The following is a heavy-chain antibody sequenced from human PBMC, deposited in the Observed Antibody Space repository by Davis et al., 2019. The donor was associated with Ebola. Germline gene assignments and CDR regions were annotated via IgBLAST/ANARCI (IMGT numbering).Heavy chain of an antibody. CDR3: ARDGTVANQSDY. J-gene: IGHJ4*02. Sequence: SVKVSCKASGGTFSSYAISWVRQAPGQGLEWMGGIIPIFGTANYAQKFQGRVTITADESTSTAYMELSSLRSEDTAVYYCARDGTVANQSDYWGQGTLVTVSS. D-gene: IGHD6-19*01. V-gene: IGHV1-69*13. CDR1: GGTFSSYA. CDR2: IIPIFGTA.